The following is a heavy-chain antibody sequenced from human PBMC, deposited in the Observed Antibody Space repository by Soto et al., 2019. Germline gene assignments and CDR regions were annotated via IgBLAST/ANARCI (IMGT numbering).Heavy chain of an antibody. CDR3: ASAVGHYYGSGRYDY. V-gene: IGHV1-2*04. CDR2: IKPNSGGT. J-gene: IGHJ4*02. CDR1: GYTFTGYY. D-gene: IGHD3-10*01. Sequence: QVQLVQSGAEVKKPRASVKVSCKASGYTFTGYYMHWVRQAPGQGLERMGWIKPNSGGTNYAQKFQGWVTMTRDPAISTAYMELSRLRSDDTAVYYCASAVGHYYGSGRYDYWGQGTLVIVSS.